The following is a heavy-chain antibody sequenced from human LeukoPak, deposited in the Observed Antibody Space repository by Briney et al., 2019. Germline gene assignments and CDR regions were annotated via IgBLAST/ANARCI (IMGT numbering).Heavy chain of an antibody. Sequence: GGSLRLSCAASGFTFSSYSMNWVRQAPGKGLEWVSGISTTSTYIYYADSLKGRFTISRDNAKNSPYLQMDSLRAEDTAVYYCARGIYCSGGSCYYDYWGQGTLVTVSS. CDR3: ARGIYCSGGSCYYDY. CDR2: ISTTSTYI. CDR1: GFTFSSYS. J-gene: IGHJ4*02. D-gene: IGHD2-15*01. V-gene: IGHV3-21*01.